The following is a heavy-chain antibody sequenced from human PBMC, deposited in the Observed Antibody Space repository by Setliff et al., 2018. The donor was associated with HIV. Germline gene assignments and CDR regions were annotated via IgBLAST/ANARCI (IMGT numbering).Heavy chain of an antibody. D-gene: IGHD3-22*01. Sequence: GGSLRLSCAASGFTFRSQAMTWVRQAPGKGLEWVSAMSGSGVSTFYADSVKGRFTISRDNSQSMLYLQMNSLRAEDTAIYYCAKAARDYYDSSGYYIGIDYWGRGTLVTVSS. CDR1: GFTFRSQA. CDR2: MSGSGVST. CDR3: AKAARDYYDSSGYYIGIDY. J-gene: IGHJ4*02. V-gene: IGHV3-23*01.